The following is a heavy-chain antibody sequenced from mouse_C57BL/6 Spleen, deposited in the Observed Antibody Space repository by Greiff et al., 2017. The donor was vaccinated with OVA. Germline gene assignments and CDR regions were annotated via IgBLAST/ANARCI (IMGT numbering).Heavy chain of an antibody. CDR1: GFTFSSYG. CDR3: ARLYGNYADYYAMDY. Sequence: EVQGVESGGDLVKPGGSLKLSCAASGFTFSSYGMSWVRQTPDKRLEWVATISSGGSYTYYPNSVKGRFTISRDNAKNTLYLQMRSLKSEDTAIYYCARLYGNYADYYAMDYWGQGTSVTVSS. V-gene: IGHV5-6*01. D-gene: IGHD2-1*01. J-gene: IGHJ4*01. CDR2: ISSGGSYT.